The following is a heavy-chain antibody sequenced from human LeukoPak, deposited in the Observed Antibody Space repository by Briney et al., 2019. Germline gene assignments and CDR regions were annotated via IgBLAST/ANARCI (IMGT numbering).Heavy chain of an antibody. CDR3: ARDGWVTTNFFDY. CDR1: GYTFTTYA. D-gene: IGHD4-17*01. CDR2: IDAGNGNT. Sequence: VASVKVSCRASGYTFTTYAMHWVRQAPGQGLEGMGWIDAGNGNTKYSQKFQDRVTITRDTSVSTAYMELSSLRSEDTAVYYCARDGWVTTNFFDYWGQGTLVTVSS. J-gene: IGHJ4*02. V-gene: IGHV1-3*01.